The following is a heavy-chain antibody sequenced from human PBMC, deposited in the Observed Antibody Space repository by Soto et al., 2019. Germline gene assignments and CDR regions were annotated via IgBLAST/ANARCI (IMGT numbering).Heavy chain of an antibody. D-gene: IGHD2-15*01. J-gene: IGHJ4*02. CDR2: INPRGGST. CDR1: GYTFTNYY. V-gene: IGHV1-46*01. CDR3: ARGHSPIGYCSGGRCNYFDY. Sequence: QVQLVQSGAEVKKPGASVKVSCKASGYTFTNYYIHWMRQTPGQGLEWMGIINPRGGSTSYAQKFQGRVTMTRDTSTGTVYMELSSLRSEDTAVYYCARGHSPIGYCSGGRCNYFDYWGPGTLVTVSS.